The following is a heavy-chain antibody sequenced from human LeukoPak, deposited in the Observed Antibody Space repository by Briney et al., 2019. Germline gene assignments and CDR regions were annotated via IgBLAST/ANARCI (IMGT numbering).Heavy chain of an antibody. D-gene: IGHD3-22*01. J-gene: IGHJ4*02. CDR3: ARGPYDSSRD. CDR1: GGSFSGYY. V-gene: IGHV4-34*01. CDR2: INHSGNT. Sequence: SEALSLTCAVYGGSFSGYYWSWIRQPPGKGLEWIGEINHSGNTNYNPSLKSRVTISVDTSKNQFSLKLSSVTAADTAVYYCARGPYDSSRDWGQGTLVTVSS.